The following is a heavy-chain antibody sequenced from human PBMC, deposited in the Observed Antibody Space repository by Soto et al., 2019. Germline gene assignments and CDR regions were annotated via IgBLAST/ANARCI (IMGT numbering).Heavy chain of an antibody. V-gene: IGHV3-23*01. J-gene: IGHJ3*02. D-gene: IGHD6-19*01. CDR1: GFTFSSYA. CDR3: AKIGESGAVAGTGAFDI. Sequence: GGSLRLSCAASGFTFSSYAMSWVRQAPGKGLEWVSAISGSGGSTYYADSVKGRFTISRDKSKNTLYLQMNSLRAEDTAVYYGAKIGESGAVAGTGAFDIWGQGTMVTVSS. CDR2: ISGSGGST.